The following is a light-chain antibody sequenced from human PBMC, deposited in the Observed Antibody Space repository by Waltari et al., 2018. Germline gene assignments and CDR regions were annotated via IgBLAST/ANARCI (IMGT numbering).Light chain of an antibody. CDR2: EDS. CDR3: QAWDSSTFYV. J-gene: IGLJ1*01. CDR1: KLGDKY. V-gene: IGLV3-1*01. Sequence: SYELTQPPSVSVSPGQTASITCSGDKLGDKYACWYQQKPGQSPVPVKYEDSKRPSGIPERFSASNSGNTATLTISGTQAMDEADYYCQAWDSSTFYVFGTGTKVTVL.